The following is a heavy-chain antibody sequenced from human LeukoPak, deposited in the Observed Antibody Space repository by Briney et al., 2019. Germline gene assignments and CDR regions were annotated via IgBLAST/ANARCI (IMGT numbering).Heavy chain of an antibody. J-gene: IGHJ4*02. V-gene: IGHV1-2*02. CDR2: INPNSGGT. CDR1: GYTFTGYY. Sequence: ASVKVSCKASGYTFTGYYTHWVRQAPGQGLEWMGWINPNSGGTNYAQKFQGRVTMTRDTSVSTAYMELSRLRSDDTAVYYCAGGSYDPLYYFDYWGQGTLVTVSS. CDR3: AGGSYDPLYYFDY. D-gene: IGHD1-26*01.